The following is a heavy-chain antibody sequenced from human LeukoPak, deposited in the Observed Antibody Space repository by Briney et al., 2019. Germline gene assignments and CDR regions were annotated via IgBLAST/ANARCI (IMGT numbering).Heavy chain of an antibody. J-gene: IGHJ4*02. V-gene: IGHV1-2*02. CDR1: GYTFTGYY. Sequence: SVKVSCTASGYTFTGYYMHWVRQAPGQGLEWMGWINPNSGGTNDAQKFQGRVTMTRDTSISTAYMEMSRLRSADTAVYYCARAYLSLVDYWGQGTLVTVSS. CDR2: INPNSGGT. CDR3: ARAYLSLVDY.